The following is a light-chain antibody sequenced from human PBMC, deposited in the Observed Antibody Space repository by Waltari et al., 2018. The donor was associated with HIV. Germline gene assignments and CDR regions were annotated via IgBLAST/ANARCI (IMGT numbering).Light chain of an antibody. CDR1: SSDVGGFNY. V-gene: IGLV2-14*03. Sequence: QSALTQPASVSGSPGQSITISCTGTSSDVGGFNYVSWYQQHPGKAPKLMIYDVNNRPSGMSNRFAGARSGTTASLTISGLQAEDEADYYCSSYTSSNTLYVFGTGTKVTVL. CDR3: SSYTSSNTLYV. CDR2: DVN. J-gene: IGLJ1*01.